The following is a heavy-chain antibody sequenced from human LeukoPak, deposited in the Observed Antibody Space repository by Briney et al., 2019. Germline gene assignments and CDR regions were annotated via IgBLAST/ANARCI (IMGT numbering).Heavy chain of an antibody. Sequence: GGSLRLSCAASGFSVTNNYMSWVRQAPGRGLEWVPLIYADGTTHYADSVKGRFTISKDTSQNTVYLQMNSLRAEDTAMYYCARDRAGTQAWVEFDPWGQGTLVTVSS. V-gene: IGHV3-66*02. CDR2: IYADGTT. CDR1: GFSVTNNY. J-gene: IGHJ5*02. CDR3: ARDRAGTQAWVEFDP. D-gene: IGHD3-10*01.